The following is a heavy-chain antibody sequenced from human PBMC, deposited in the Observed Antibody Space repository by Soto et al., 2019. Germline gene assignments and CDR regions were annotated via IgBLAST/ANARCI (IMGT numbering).Heavy chain of an antibody. D-gene: IGHD3-3*01. CDR1: GFTFSSYG. J-gene: IGHJ5*02. CDR3: ARGPYYDFWSGPGDWFDP. Sequence: GGSLRLSCAASGFTFSSYGMHWVRQAPGKGLEWVAVIWYDGSNKYYADSVKGRFTISRDNSKNTLYLQMNSLRAEDTAVYYCARGPYYDFWSGPGDWFDPWGQGTLVTVSS. CDR2: IWYDGSNK. V-gene: IGHV3-33*01.